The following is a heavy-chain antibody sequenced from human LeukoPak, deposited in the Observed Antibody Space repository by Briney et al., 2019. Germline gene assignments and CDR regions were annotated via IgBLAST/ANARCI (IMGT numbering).Heavy chain of an antibody. V-gene: IGHV3-23*01. J-gene: IGHJ5*02. D-gene: IGHD4-17*01. Sequence: GGSLRLSCAASGFTFSSYAMSWVRQAPGKGLEWVSAISGSGGSTYYADSVKGRFTISRDNSKNTLYLQMNSLRAEDTAVYYCARDLYGDPAYGFDPWGQGTLVTVSS. CDR2: ISGSGGST. CDR3: ARDLYGDPAYGFDP. CDR1: GFTFSSYA.